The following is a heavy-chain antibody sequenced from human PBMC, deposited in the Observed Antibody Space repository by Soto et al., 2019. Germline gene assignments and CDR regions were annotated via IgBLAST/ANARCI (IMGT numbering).Heavy chain of an antibody. Sequence: PGGSLRLSCAASGFTFSSYSMNWVRQAPGKGLEWVSYISSSSSTIYYADSVKGRFTISRDNAKNSLYLQMNSLRDEDTAVYYCARGGGPLDYDILTGYYNAGFDYWGQGTLVTVSS. V-gene: IGHV3-48*02. J-gene: IGHJ4*02. CDR3: ARGGGPLDYDILTGYYNAGFDY. CDR1: GFTFSSYS. D-gene: IGHD3-9*01. CDR2: ISSSSSTI.